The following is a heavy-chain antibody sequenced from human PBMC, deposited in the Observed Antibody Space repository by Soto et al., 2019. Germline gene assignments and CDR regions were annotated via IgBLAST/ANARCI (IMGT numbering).Heavy chain of an antibody. Sequence: SETLSLTCAVYGGSFSVYYWSWIRQPPGKGLEWIGEINHSGSTNYNPSLKSRVTISVDTSKNQFSLKLSSVTAADTAVYYCTRGLRRGPFDYWGQGTLVTVSS. J-gene: IGHJ4*02. CDR1: GGSFSVYY. CDR2: INHSGST. CDR3: TRGLRRGPFDY. V-gene: IGHV4-34*01.